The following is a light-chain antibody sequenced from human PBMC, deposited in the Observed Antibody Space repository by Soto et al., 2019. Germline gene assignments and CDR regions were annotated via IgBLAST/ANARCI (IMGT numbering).Light chain of an antibody. CDR3: HQYYSSIT. V-gene: IGKV3-20*01. Sequence: PGERATLSCRASQDVDSNFLSWYQQRPGQAPRLLIYGSSRRATGIPDRFSGSGSGTDFTLTISRVRPEDIAVYFCHQYYSSITFGGGTKVEVK. J-gene: IGKJ4*01. CDR1: QDVDSNF. CDR2: GSS.